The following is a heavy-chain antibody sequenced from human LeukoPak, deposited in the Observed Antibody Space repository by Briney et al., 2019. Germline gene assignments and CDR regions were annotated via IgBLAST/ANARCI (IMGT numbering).Heavy chain of an antibody. D-gene: IGHD3-10*01. CDR1: GGSITSSSYY. Sequence: SETLSLTCTVSGGSITSSSYYWSWIRQPPGKGLEWIGYIYYSGSTNYNPSLKSRVTISVDTSKNQFSLKLSSVTAADTAVYYCARLDYYGSGSYYIDYWGQGTLVTVSS. CDR3: ARLDYYGSGSYYIDY. J-gene: IGHJ4*02. CDR2: IYYSGST. V-gene: IGHV4-61*01.